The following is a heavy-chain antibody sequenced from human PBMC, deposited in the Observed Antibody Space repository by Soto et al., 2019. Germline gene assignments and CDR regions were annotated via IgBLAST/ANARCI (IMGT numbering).Heavy chain of an antibody. Sequence: GGALRLSFGASGFTCRAYWGRCVRQAPGKGLVWVSRINSDGTNTDYADSVKGRFTISRDNAKNTLYLHMSSLRAEDTAVYYCALFGVLIYPEAWGQGTLVTVSS. CDR3: ALFGVLIYPEA. V-gene: IGHV3-74*01. J-gene: IGHJ5*02. CDR2: INSDGTNT. D-gene: IGHD3-3*01. CDR1: GFTCRAYW.